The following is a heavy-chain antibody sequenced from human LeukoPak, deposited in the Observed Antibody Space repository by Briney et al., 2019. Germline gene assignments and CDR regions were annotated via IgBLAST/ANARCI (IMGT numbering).Heavy chain of an antibody. Sequence: SETLSLTCTVSGGSISSYYWSWIRQPPGKGLEWIGYIYYSGSTNYNPSLKSRVTISVDTSKNQFSLKLSSVTAADTAVYYCAITVVTLSDYYYVMDVWGQGTTVTVCS. J-gene: IGHJ6*02. CDR1: GGSISSYY. V-gene: IGHV4-59*01. CDR3: AITVVTLSDYYYVMDV. D-gene: IGHD4-23*01. CDR2: IYYSGST.